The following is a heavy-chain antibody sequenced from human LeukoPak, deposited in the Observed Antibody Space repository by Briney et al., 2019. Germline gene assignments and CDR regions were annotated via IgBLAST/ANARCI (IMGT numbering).Heavy chain of an antibody. J-gene: IGHJ5*02. Sequence: PSETLSLTCAVSGGSISSGGYSWSWIRQPPGKGLEWIGYIYHSGSTYYNPSLKSRVTISVDGSKNQFSLKLSSVTAADTAVYYCARSESKYYDILTGYSGSTWFDPWGQGTLVTVSS. CDR2: IYHSGST. V-gene: IGHV4-30-2*01. D-gene: IGHD3-9*01. CDR3: ARSESKYYDILTGYSGSTWFDP. CDR1: GGSISSGGYS.